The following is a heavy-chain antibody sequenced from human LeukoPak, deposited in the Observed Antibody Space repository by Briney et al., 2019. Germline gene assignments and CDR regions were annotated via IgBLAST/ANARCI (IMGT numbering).Heavy chain of an antibody. CDR3: AKDKPGYYDSSGSS. CDR2: ISGSGGST. J-gene: IGHJ5*02. D-gene: IGHD3-22*01. Sequence: GGSLRLSCAASGFTFSSYAMSWVRQAPGKGLEWVSAISGSGGSTYYADSVRGRFTISRDNSKNTLYLQMNSLRAEDTAVYYCAKDKPGYYDSSGSSWGQGTLVTVSS. CDR1: GFTFSSYA. V-gene: IGHV3-23*01.